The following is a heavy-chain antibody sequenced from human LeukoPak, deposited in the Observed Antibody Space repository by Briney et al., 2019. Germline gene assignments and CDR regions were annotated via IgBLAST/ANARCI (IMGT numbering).Heavy chain of an antibody. CDR3: ARELDTALGV. CDR1: GFAVSSSY. CDR2: IYSGGNT. Sequence: AGGSLRLSCAASGFAVSSSYMTWVRQAPGKGLEWVSTIYSGGNTYYADSVKGRFTISRDNSKNTVFLLMNSLRAEDTAVYYCARELDTALGVWGQGTTVTVSS. J-gene: IGHJ6*02. V-gene: IGHV3-53*01. D-gene: IGHD5-18*01.